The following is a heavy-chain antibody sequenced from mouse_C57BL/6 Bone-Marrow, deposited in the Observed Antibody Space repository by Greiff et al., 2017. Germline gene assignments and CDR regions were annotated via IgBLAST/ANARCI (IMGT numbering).Heavy chain of an antibody. CDR2: IWTGGGT. Sequence: QVQLQQSGPGLVAPSQSLSITCTVSGFSLTSYAISWVRQPPGKGLEWLGVIWTGGGTNYNSALKSRLSISQDNSKSQVFLKMNSLQTDNTARYYCARFITTVAYYFDYWGQGTTLTVSS. V-gene: IGHV2-9-1*01. J-gene: IGHJ2*01. CDR1: GFSLTSYA. D-gene: IGHD1-1*01. CDR3: ARFITTVAYYFDY.